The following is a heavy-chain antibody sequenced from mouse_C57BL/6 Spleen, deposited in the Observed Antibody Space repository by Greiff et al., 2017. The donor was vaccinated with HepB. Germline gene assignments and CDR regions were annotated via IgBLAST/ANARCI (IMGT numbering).Heavy chain of an antibody. CDR3: ARKTENTYYFDY. V-gene: IGHV1-39*01. J-gene: IGHJ2*01. CDR2: INPNYGTT. CDR1: GYSFTDYN. Sequence: VQLQQSGPELVKPGASVKISCKASGYSFTDYNMNWVKQRNGKSLEWIGVINPNYGTTSYNQKFKGKATLTVEQSSSTAYLKLNSLTAEDSAVYYCARKTENTYYFDYWGQGTTLTVSS.